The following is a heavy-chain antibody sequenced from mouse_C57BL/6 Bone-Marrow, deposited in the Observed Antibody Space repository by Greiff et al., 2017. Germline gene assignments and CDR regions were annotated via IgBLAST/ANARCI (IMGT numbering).Heavy chain of an antibody. J-gene: IGHJ3*01. CDR1: GYAFTNYL. CDR2: INPGSGGT. Sequence: VQGVESGAELVRPGTSVKVSCKASGYAFTNYLIEWVKQRPGQGLEWIGVINPGSGGTNYNEKFKGKATLTADKSSSTAYMQLSSLTSEDSAVYFSARLNYGSSYASFAYWGQGTLVTVSA. CDR3: ARLNYGSSYASFAY. V-gene: IGHV1-54*01. D-gene: IGHD1-1*01.